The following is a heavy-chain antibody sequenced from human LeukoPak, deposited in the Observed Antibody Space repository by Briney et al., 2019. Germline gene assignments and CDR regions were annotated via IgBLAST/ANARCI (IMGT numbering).Heavy chain of an antibody. J-gene: IGHJ4*02. Sequence: GGSLRLCCAHSGFTFSSYAMSWVRQAPRMGLEWPSRIRQRGDITYPADSVKGRFTISRDNSKNTLFLQMDSLRAEDTAVYYGAKPRDSSGGMYFDYWGQGTLVTVSS. D-gene: IGHD6-19*01. V-gene: IGHV3-23*01. CDR1: GFTFSSYA. CDR3: AKPRDSSGGMYFDY. CDR2: IRQRGDIT.